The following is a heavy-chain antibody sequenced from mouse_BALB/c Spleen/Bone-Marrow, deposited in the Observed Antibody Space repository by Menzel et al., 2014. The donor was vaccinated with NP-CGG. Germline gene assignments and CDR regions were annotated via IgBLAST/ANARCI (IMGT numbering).Heavy chain of an antibody. D-gene: IGHD1-1*01. CDR3: ASYYYGHYFDY. V-gene: IGHV14-3*02. CDR2: IDPANGNT. J-gene: IGHJ2*01. Sequence: DVKLVESGAELVKPGASVKLSCTASGFNIKDTYMHWVKQRPGQGLEWIGRIDPANGNTKYDPKFQGKATITADTSSNTAYLQLSSLTSEDTAVYYCASYYYGHYFDYWGQGTTLTVSS. CDR1: GFNIKDTY.